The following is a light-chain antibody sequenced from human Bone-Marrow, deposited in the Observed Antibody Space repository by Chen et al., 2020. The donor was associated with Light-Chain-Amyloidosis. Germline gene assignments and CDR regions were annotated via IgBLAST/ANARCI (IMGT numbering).Light chain of an antibody. CDR3: ISHTSSGTLWV. CDR2: EVS. CDR1: SSDVSGYNL. V-gene: IGLV2-14*01. J-gene: IGLJ3*02. Sequence: QSALTQPASVSGSPGQSITISCTGTSSDVSGYNLVSWYQQYPGKAPKLMIYEVSNRPSGVSNRFSGSKSGNTASLTISGLQAEDEADYYCISHTSSGTLWVFGGGTKLTVL.